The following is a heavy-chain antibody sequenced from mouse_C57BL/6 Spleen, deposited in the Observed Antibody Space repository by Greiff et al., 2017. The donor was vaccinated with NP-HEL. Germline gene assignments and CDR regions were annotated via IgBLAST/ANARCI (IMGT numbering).Heavy chain of an antibody. CDR3: ARYLYGSSSYWYFDV. CDR2: IRNKANGYTT. CDR1: GFTFTDYY. D-gene: IGHD1-1*01. Sequence: EVKVVESGGGLVQPGGSLSLSCAASGFTFTDYYMSWVRQPPGKALEWLGCIRNKANGYTTEYSASVKGRFTISRDNSQSILYLQMNALRAEDSATYYCARYLYGSSSYWYFDVWGTGTTVTVSS. J-gene: IGHJ1*03. V-gene: IGHV7-3*01.